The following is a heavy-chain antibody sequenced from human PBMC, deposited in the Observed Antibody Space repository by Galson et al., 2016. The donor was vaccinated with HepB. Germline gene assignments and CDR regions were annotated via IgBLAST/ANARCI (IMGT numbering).Heavy chain of an antibody. Sequence: LSLTCAVSGGSISSNYWWTWVRQPPGKGLEWIGEVYHSGSTNYNPSLKSRLNISVEKSKNQFSLKLTSVTAADTAVYYCAGFDLVVCSGCICSHWGQGTLVTGSS. D-gene: IGHD2-15*01. V-gene: IGHV4-4*02. CDR1: GGSISSNYW. J-gene: IGHJ4*02. CDR3: AGFDLVVCSGCICSH. CDR2: VYHSGST.